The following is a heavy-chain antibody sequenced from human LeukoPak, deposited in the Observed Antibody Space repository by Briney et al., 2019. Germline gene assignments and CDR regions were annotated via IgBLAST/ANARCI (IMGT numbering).Heavy chain of an antibody. CDR3: ARGLRFLEWLSWFDP. D-gene: IGHD3-3*01. J-gene: IGHJ5*02. Sequence: SQTLSLTCAISGDSVSSNSAAWNWIRQSSSRGLEWLGRTYYRSKWYNDYAVSVKSRITINPDTSKNQFSLQLNSVTPEDTAVYYCARGLRFLEWLSWFDPWGQGTLVTVSS. CDR2: TYYRSKWYN. V-gene: IGHV6-1*01. CDR1: GDSVSSNSAA.